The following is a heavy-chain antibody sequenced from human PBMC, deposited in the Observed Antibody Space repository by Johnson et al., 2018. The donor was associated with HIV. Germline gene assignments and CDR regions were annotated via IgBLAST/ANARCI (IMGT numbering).Heavy chain of an antibody. D-gene: IGHD6-6*01. J-gene: IGHJ3*02. Sequence: VQLVESGGGVVQPGRSLRLSCAASGFTFSSYAMHWVRQAPGKGLEWVAVISYDGSNKYYADSVKGRFTISRDNSKNTLYLQMNSLRAEDTAMYYCATSGLTRGSSSSHAFDIWGPGTMVTVSS. CDR2: ISYDGSNK. CDR3: ATSGLTRGSSSSHAFDI. CDR1: GFTFSSYA. V-gene: IGHV3-30*04.